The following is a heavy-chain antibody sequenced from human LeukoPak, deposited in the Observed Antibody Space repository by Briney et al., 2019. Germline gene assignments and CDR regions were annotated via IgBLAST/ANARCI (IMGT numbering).Heavy chain of an antibody. Sequence: ASVKVSCKASGYTFTSYDINWVRQATGQGLEWMGWMNPNSGNTGYAQKFQGRVTMTRNTSISTAYMELSNLRFEDTAVYYCAIQGSSGYYYADYWGQGTLVTVSS. J-gene: IGHJ4*02. CDR2: MNPNSGNT. CDR3: AIQGSSGYYYADY. CDR1: GYTFTSYD. V-gene: IGHV1-8*01. D-gene: IGHD3-22*01.